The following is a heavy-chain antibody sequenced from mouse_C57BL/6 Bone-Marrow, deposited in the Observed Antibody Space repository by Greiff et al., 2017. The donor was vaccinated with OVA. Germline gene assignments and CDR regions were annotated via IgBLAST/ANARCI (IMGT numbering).Heavy chain of an antibody. J-gene: IGHJ2*01. CDR3: TTYRN. Sequence: DVQLQESGAELVRPGASVKLSCTASGFNIKDDYMHWVKERPEQGLEWIGWIDPENGDTEYASKFQGKATITADTSSKTVYLHLSSLTSEDTAVYYCTTYRNGGQGTTLTVSS. CDR1: GFNIKDDY. CDR2: IDPENGDT. V-gene: IGHV14-4*01.